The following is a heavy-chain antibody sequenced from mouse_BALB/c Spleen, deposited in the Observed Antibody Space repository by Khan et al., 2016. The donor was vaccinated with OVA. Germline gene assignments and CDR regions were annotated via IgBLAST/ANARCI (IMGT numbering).Heavy chain of an antibody. CDR1: GYSFTTYY. D-gene: IGHD2-2*01. CDR3: TRHGSVAWFSY. Sequence: VQLKESGPELMKPGASVKISCKASGYSFTTYYIHWVIQSHGTSLEWIGYIDPFSGGTTYNQKFKGQATLTVDKSYSTAYIHLTNLTSEDSAVYYGTRHGSVAWFSYWGQGTLVTVSA. CDR2: IDPFSGGT. V-gene: IGHV1S135*01. J-gene: IGHJ3*01.